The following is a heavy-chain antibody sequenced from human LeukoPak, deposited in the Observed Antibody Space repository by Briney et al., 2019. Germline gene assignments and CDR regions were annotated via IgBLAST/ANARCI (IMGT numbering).Heavy chain of an antibody. CDR3: ASLSILSSGSWSPYYYYYMDV. J-gene: IGHJ6*03. CDR1: GGSISSSSYY. Sequence: SETLSLTCTVSGGSISSSSYYWGWIRQPPGKGLGWIGSIYYSGSTYYNPSLKSRVTISVDTSKNQFSLKLSSVTAADTAVYYCASLSILSSGSWSPYYYYYMDVWGKGTTVTVSS. D-gene: IGHD6-13*01. V-gene: IGHV4-39*07. CDR2: IYYSGST.